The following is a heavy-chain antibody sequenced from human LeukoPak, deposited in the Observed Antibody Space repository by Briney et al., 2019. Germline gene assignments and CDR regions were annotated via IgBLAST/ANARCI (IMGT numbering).Heavy chain of an antibody. D-gene: IGHD2-2*01. CDR1: GGFISSGGDY. V-gene: IGHV4-31*03. J-gene: IGHJ3*02. CDR2: IYYSGST. Sequence: SEPLSLTCTVSGGFISSGGDYWSWIRQHPGKGLGWIGYIYYSGSTYYNPSIKSRVTISVDTSKNQFSLKLSSVTAADTAVYYCARAWIVVVPAAARDDVFDIWGQGTMVTVSS. CDR3: ARAWIVVVPAAARDDVFDI.